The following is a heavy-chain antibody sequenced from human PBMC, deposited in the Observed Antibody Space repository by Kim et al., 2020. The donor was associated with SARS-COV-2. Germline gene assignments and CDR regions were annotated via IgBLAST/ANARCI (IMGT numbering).Heavy chain of an antibody. J-gene: IGHJ4*02. CDR2: TYYRSKWNN. CDR3: ARAVSGRLDS. V-gene: IGHV6-1*01. D-gene: IGHD6-19*01. CDR1: GDSVSTNSAS. Sequence: SQTLSLTCVISGDSVSTNSASWNWMRQSPSSGLEWLGRTYYRSKWNNDYAVSVASRITINPDTSKNQFSLQLNSVTPEDTAVYFCARAVSGRLDSWGRGILVTVSS.